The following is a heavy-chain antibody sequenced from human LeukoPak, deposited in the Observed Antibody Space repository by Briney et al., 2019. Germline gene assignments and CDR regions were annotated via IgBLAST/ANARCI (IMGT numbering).Heavy chain of an antibody. V-gene: IGHV3-23*01. J-gene: IGHJ4*02. Sequence: QTGGSLRLSCAASGFTFSSYAMSWVRQAPGKGLEWVSAISGSGGSTYYADSVKGRFTISRDNSKNTLYLQMNSLRAEDTAVYYCAKGEGITIFAPDYWGQGTLVTASS. CDR1: GFTFSSYA. CDR3: AKGEGITIFAPDY. CDR2: ISGSGGST. D-gene: IGHD3-3*01.